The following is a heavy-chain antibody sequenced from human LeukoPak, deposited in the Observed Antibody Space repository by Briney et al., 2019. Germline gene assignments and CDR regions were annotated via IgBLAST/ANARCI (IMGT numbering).Heavy chain of an antibody. J-gene: IGHJ4*02. Sequence: PSETLSLTCTVSGGSISSSSYYWGWIRQPPGKGLEWIGSIYYSGSTYYNPSLKSRVTISVDTSKNQFSLELSSVTAADTAVYYCARQDYDILTGYSLWSYFDYWGQGTLVTVSS. V-gene: IGHV4-39*01. CDR1: GGSISSSSYY. CDR2: IYYSGST. CDR3: ARQDYDILTGYSLWSYFDY. D-gene: IGHD3-9*01.